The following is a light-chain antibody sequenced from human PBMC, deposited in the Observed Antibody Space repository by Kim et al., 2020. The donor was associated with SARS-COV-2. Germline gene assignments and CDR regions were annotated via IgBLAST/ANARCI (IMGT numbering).Light chain of an antibody. CDR2: RDA. CDR3: QAWDSRTAV. CDR1: KLVDKY. J-gene: IGLJ2*01. V-gene: IGLV3-1*01. Sequence: VSPRQTTSITCSGDKLVDKYVCWYQPKPGQSPVLVIYRDAKRPSGIPERFSGTHSGNTATLTISGTQAMDEADYYCQAWDSRTAVFGGGTQLTVL.